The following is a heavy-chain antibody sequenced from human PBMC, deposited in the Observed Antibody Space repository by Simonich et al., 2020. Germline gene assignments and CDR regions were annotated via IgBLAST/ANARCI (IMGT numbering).Heavy chain of an antibody. CDR1: GYTFTGYY. V-gene: IGHV1-2*02. CDR3: ARGPRWTGDDAFDI. D-gene: IGHD7-27*01. CDR2: INPTSGDT. Sequence: QVQLVQSGAEVKKPGASVKVSCKASGYTFTGYYMHWVGQAPGQGLEWMGWINPTSGDTNDDKKFQGRVTMTRDTSISTAYMGLSRLRSDDTAVYYCARGPRWTGDDAFDIWGQGTMVTVSS. J-gene: IGHJ3*02.